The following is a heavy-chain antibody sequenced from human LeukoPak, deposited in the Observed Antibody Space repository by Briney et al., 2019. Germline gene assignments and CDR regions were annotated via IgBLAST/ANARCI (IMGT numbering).Heavy chain of an antibody. CDR3: ARVGYDILTGYYSAYYYYYMDV. J-gene: IGHJ6*03. V-gene: IGHV4-4*07. Sequence: SETLSLTCTVSGGSISSYYWSWLRQPAGKGLEWLGRIYTSGSTNYNPSLKSRVTTSVDTSKNQFSLKLSSVTAADTAVYYCARVGYDILTGYYSAYYYYYMDVWGKGTTVTVSS. CDR1: GGSISSYY. D-gene: IGHD3-9*01. CDR2: IYTSGST.